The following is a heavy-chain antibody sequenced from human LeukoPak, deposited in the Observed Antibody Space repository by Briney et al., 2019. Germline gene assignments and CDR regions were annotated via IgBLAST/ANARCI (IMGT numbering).Heavy chain of an antibody. CDR2: SDYRGFI. Sequence: PSETLSLTCSVTGDSFSGSISDWAWLRQPAGKGGEWVGSSDYRGFILYSPPLESRVPISIDTSNNQFSLRLSSVTAADTAAYYCARVGVRTYCGSGCYSDYFDIWGQGTLVTVSS. CDR3: ARVGVRTYCGSGCYSDYFDI. CDR1: GDSFSGSISD. D-gene: IGHD2-21*02. J-gene: IGHJ4*02. V-gene: IGHV4-39*07.